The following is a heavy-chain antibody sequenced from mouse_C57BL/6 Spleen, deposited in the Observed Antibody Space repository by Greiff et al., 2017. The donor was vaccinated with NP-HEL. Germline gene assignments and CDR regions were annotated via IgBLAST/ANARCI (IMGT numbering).Heavy chain of an antibody. CDR3: ASWDLITHMDD. V-gene: IGHV1-64*01. J-gene: IGHJ4*01. CDR1: GYTFTSYW. CDR2: IHPSSGST. Sequence: QVQLQQPGAELVKPGASVKLSCKASGYTFTSYWMHWVKQRPGQGLEWIGMIHPSSGSTNYNEQFKGKATLPVDPSSSTAYRQLSSLTSEDSAVYYCASWDLITHMDDWGQGTSVTVSS. D-gene: IGHD1-1*01.